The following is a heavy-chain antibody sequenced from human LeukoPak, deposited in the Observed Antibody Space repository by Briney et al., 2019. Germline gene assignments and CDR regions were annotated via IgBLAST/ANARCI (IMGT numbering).Heavy chain of an antibody. V-gene: IGHV3-66*01. Sequence: GGSLRLSCAASGFTVSSNYMSWVRQAAGRGPEWVSVITSGGRTEYAGSVKGRFTISRDISKNTLYLQLNSLRAADTAVYYCAREGTTGHGINDQGLDHWGQGTLVTVSS. J-gene: IGHJ4*02. CDR1: GFTVSSNY. CDR2: ITSGGRT. D-gene: IGHD4-17*01. CDR3: AREGTTGHGINDQGLDH.